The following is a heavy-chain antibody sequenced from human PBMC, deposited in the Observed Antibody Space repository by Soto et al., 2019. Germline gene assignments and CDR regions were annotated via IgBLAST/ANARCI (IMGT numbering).Heavy chain of an antibody. CDR3: VRGGGVGVAGSAAFDM. D-gene: IGHD3-3*01. Sequence: VQSGAVVTKPGASVTVSCSASGYPVTAYYMHWVRQAPGRGLEWMGGINPATGAAKYTQTFQGRVTMTRDASMSTVFMGLCGLTSEDTAVFYCVRGGGVGVAGSAAFDMWGQGTLVTVSS. CDR1: GYPVTAYY. V-gene: IGHV1-2*02. J-gene: IGHJ3*02. CDR2: INPATGAA.